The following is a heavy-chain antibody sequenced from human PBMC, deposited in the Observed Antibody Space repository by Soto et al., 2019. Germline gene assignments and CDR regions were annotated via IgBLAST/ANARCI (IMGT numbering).Heavy chain of an antibody. D-gene: IGHD1-26*01. J-gene: IGHJ4*02. CDR2: IYRSGTT. CDR3: ARTHSGSYYSVFNY. CDR1: NFSISSGYY. Sequence: SETLSLTCVVSNFSISSGYYWGWIRQSPGKGLEWIASIYRSGTTSYNPSLKSRVTISVDPSKNQFSLMLTAVTAADTAVYYCARTHSGSYYSVFNYRGRGSLVTVSS. V-gene: IGHV4-38-2*01.